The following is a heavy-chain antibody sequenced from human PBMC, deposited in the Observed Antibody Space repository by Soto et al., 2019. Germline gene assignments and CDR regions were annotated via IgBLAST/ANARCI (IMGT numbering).Heavy chain of an antibody. D-gene: IGHD6-19*01. CDR2: ISSNGGST. J-gene: IGHJ4*02. Sequence: GGSLRLSCSASGFTFSSYAMHWVRQAPGKGLEYVSAISSNGGSTYYADSVKGRFTISRDNSKNSLYLQMNSLRAEDTAVYYCAREGYSSGWYVFDYWGQGTLVTAPQ. V-gene: IGHV3-64*04. CDR3: AREGYSSGWYVFDY. CDR1: GFTFSSYA.